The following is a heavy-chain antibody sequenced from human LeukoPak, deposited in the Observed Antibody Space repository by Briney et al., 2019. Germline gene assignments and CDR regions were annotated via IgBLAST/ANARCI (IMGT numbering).Heavy chain of an antibody. V-gene: IGHV1-2*02. CDR1: GYTFTGYY. CDR2: INPNSGGT. D-gene: IGHD3-10*01. J-gene: IGHJ4*02. CDR3: ARSFYYGSGMFDY. Sequence: ASVKASCKASGYTFTGYYMHWVRQAPGQGLEWMGWINPNSGGTNYAQKFQGRVTMTRDTSISTAYMELSRLRSDDTAVYYCARSFYYGSGMFDYWGQGTLVTVSS.